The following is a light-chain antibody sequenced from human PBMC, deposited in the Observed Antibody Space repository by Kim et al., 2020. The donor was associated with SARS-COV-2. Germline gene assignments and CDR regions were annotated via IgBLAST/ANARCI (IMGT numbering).Light chain of an antibody. CDR2: GKN. Sequence: VALGQTVRITCEGDSLRSYYATWYQQKPGQAPILVIYGKNNRPSGIPDRFSGSSSGNTASLTITGTQAGDEADYYCNSRDSNDNVVFGGGTQLTVL. V-gene: IGLV3-19*01. CDR3: NSRDSNDNVV. J-gene: IGLJ2*01. CDR1: SLRSYY.